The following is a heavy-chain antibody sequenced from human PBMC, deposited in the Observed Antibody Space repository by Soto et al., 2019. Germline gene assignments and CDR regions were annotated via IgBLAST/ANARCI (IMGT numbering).Heavy chain of an antibody. Sequence: QVQLQQWGAGPLRPLETLSLTCGVSGGSFSGYYWAWIRQSPGKGLEWIGEINDRGSINYNPSLRSRVSISVDTSKNHYSVKLRSVTAADTAVYYCARESHDILTGPPWVWYFDLLGRGTLVTVSS. CDR2: INDRGSI. D-gene: IGHD3-9*01. J-gene: IGHJ2*01. CDR3: ARESHDILTGPPWVWYFDL. V-gene: IGHV4-34*01. CDR1: GGSFSGYY.